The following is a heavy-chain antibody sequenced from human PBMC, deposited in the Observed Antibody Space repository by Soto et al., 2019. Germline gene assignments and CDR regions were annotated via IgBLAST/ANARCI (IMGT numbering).Heavy chain of an antibody. Sequence: EVQLVESGGGLVQPGGSLRLSCVASGFSFNTFSMNWVRQAPGKGLEWIAYIRTTPSTIYYADSVQGRFTIARDSAKNSLFLQMDSLRADDTAVYCCARDYNWGCDLWGQGALVTVSS. CDR2: IRTTPSTI. J-gene: IGHJ4*02. CDR3: ARDYNWGCDL. D-gene: IGHD1-1*01. V-gene: IGHV3-48*01. CDR1: GFSFNTFS.